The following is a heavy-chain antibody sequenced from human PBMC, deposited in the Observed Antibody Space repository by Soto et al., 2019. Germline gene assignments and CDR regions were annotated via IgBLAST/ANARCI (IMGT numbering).Heavy chain of an antibody. V-gene: IGHV1-18*01. CDR2: ISAYNGNT. CDR3: ARGRVTIFEVSNSLLDAFAI. J-gene: IGHJ3*02. Sequence: ASAKLHCKASRYTFTSSGISWERQAPGQGLERMGWISAYNGNTNYAQKLQGRVTMTTDTSTSTAYMELRSLRSDDTAVYYCARGRVTIFEVSNSLLDAFAIQGLCTIVIVS. D-gene: IGHD3-3*01. CDR1: RYTFTSSG.